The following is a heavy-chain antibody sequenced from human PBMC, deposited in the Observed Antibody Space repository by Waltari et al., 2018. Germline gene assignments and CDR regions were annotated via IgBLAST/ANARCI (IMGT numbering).Heavy chain of an antibody. CDR3: ARDTEDPGLGAWGVFWSGYYYMDV. Sequence: EVQLVESGGGLVQPGGSLRLSCAASGFTFSSYSMNWVRQAPGKGLEWVSYISSSSSTIYYADSVKCRFTISRDNAKNSLYLQMNSLRAEDTAVYYCARDTEDPGLGAWGVFWSGYYYMDVWGKGTTVTVSS. D-gene: IGHD3-3*01. CDR2: ISSSSSTI. CDR1: GFTFSSYS. V-gene: IGHV3-48*04. J-gene: IGHJ6*03.